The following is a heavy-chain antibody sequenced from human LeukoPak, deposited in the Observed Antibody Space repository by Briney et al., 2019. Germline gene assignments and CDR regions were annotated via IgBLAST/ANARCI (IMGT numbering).Heavy chain of an antibody. CDR1: GGSITNYY. J-gene: IGHJ4*02. Sequence: PSETLSLTCTVSGGSITNYYWSWIRQPPGKGLEWIGFSYYNGNTNYNPSLKSRVTISVDMSKNQFSLSLRSVTAADTAVYYCARTSSGYDYWGQGTLVTVSS. V-gene: IGHV4-59*01. CDR3: ARTSSGYDY. CDR2: SYYNGNT. D-gene: IGHD3-22*01.